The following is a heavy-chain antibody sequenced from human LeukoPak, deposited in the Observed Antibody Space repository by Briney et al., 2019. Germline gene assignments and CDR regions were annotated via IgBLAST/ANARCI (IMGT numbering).Heavy chain of an antibody. CDR3: ARADSGFDH. CDR1: GFTVISSH. D-gene: IGHD5-12*01. J-gene: IGHJ5*02. CDR2: VYSDGST. Sequence: QTGGSLRLSCAASGFTVISSHMSWVRQAPGKGLEWVSLVYSDGSTHYAASVKGRFTISRDNSKNTLYLQMNSLRVDDTAMYYCARADSGFDHWGQGTLVTVSS. V-gene: IGHV3-53*01.